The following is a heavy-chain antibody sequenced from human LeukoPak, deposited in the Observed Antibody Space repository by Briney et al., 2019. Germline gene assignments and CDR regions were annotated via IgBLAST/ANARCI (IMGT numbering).Heavy chain of an antibody. CDR3: ARATRNGYDY. J-gene: IGHJ4*02. V-gene: IGHV3-48*04. CDR1: GFTFDDYA. D-gene: IGHD5-24*01. Sequence: GGSLRLSCAASGFTFDDYAMHWVRQAPGKGPEWVSYISSGSDTIYYADSAKGRFTMSRDNAKNSLFLQMNSLRAEDTAVYYCARATRNGYDYWGQGTLVTVSS. CDR2: ISSGSDTI.